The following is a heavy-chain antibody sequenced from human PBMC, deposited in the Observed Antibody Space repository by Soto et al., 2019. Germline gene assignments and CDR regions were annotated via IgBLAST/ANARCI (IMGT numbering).Heavy chain of an antibody. J-gene: IGHJ6*02. CDR3: ASGLYSSSSYYYYYYGMDV. D-gene: IGHD6-6*01. Sequence: ASVPVSCMASRCTFPSYDINWLRQAPGQGLEWMGWMNPNRGNTGYAQKFQGRVTMTRNTSISTAYMELSSLRSEDTAVYYRASGLYSSSSYYYYYYGMDVWGQGTTVTVSS. CDR1: RCTFPSYD. CDR2: MNPNRGNT. V-gene: IGHV1-8*01.